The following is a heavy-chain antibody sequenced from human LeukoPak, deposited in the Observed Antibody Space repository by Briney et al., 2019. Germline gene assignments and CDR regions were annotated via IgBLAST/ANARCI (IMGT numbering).Heavy chain of an antibody. CDR1: GFTFSNFA. D-gene: IGHD1-26*01. J-gene: IGHJ3*02. Sequence: GGSLRLSCAAFGFTFSNFAMHWVRQAPGKGLEWVSFIRYDGSNKCYADSVKGRFTISRDNSKNTLYLQMNSLRAEDTAVYYCAKTTIVGVTVDAFDIWGQGTMVTVSS. CDR3: AKTTIVGVTVDAFDI. CDR2: IRYDGSNK. V-gene: IGHV3-30*02.